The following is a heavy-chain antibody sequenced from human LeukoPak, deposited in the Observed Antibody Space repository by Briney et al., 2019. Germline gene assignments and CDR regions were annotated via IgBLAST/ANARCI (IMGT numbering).Heavy chain of an antibody. Sequence: GRSLRLSCAASGFTFDDYAMHWVRQAPGKGLEWVSGISWNSGSIGYADSVKGRFTISRDNAKNSLYLQMNSLRAEDTALYYCARGGTMVRGVINYWGQGTLVTVSS. CDR2: ISWNSGSI. D-gene: IGHD3-10*01. CDR3: ARGGTMVRGVINY. J-gene: IGHJ4*02. CDR1: GFTFDDYA. V-gene: IGHV3-9*01.